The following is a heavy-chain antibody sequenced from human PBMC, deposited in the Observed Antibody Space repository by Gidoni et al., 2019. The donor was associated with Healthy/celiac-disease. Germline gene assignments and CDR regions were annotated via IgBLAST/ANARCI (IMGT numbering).Heavy chain of an antibody. CDR2: IYYSGST. J-gene: IGHJ4*02. CDR3: ARARGRLYYFDY. D-gene: IGHD3-10*01. Sequence: QVQLQESGPGLVKPSATLSLTCTASGGSISSYYWSWIRQPPGKGLEWIGYIYYSGSTNYNPSLKSRVTISVDTAKNQFSLKLSSVTAADTAVYYCARARGRLYYFDYWGQGTLVTVSS. V-gene: IGHV4-59*01. CDR1: GGSISSYY.